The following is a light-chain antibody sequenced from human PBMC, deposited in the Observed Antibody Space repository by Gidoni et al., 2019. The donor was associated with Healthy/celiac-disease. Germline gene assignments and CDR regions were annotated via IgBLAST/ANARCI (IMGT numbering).Light chain of an antibody. CDR3: QQSYSTPPT. V-gene: IGKV1-39*01. J-gene: IGKJ2*01. CDR1: QSISSY. Sequence: DIQMTQSQSSLSASVGDRVTITCRDSQSISSYLNWYQQKPGKAPKLLIYAESSLQRGVPSRFSGSGSGTDFSLTSSSLQPEDFATYYCQQSYSTPPTFGQWTKLEI. CDR2: AES.